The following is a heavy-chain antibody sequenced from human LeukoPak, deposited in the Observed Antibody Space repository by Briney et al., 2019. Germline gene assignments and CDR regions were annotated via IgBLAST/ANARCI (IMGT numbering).Heavy chain of an antibody. CDR3: AGLIRPGWFDP. D-gene: IGHD1-14*01. Sequence: SETLSLTCTVSGASISSSTDCWGWIRQPPGKGLKWIANIYYSGSTYYNPSLKSRVTISVDTSKNQFSLKLSSVTAADTAVYYCAGLIRPGWFDPWGQGTLVTVSS. V-gene: IGHV4-39*01. CDR1: GASISSSTDC. J-gene: IGHJ5*02. CDR2: IYYSGST.